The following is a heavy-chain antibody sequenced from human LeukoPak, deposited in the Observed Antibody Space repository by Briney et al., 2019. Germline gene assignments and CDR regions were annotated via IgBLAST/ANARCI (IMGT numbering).Heavy chain of an antibody. Sequence: PGGSLRLSCAASGFTFSSYGMYWVRQAPGKGLDLVAFIRYDGNNKYYADSVKGRFTISRDNAKNSLYLQMNSLRAEDTAVYYCARQPVRSGYGFSANMNWFDPRGQGTLVTVSS. CDR3: ARQPVRSGYGFSANMNWFDP. CDR1: GFTFSSYG. J-gene: IGHJ5*02. V-gene: IGHV3-30*02. CDR2: IRYDGNNK. D-gene: IGHD5-12*01.